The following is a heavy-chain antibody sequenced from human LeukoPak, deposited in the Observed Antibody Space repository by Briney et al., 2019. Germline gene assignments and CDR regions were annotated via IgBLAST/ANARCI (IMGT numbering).Heavy chain of an antibody. V-gene: IGHV1-2*02. CDR1: GYSFISSG. J-gene: IGHJ6*02. D-gene: IGHD3-9*01. CDR2: INPNSGGT. Sequence: ASVKVSCKASGYSFISSGISWVRQAPGQGLEWMGWINPNSGGTNYAQKFQGRVTMTRDTSISTAYMELSRLRSDDTAVYYCARTYYDILSNGMDVWGQGTTVTVSS. CDR3: ARTYYDILSNGMDV.